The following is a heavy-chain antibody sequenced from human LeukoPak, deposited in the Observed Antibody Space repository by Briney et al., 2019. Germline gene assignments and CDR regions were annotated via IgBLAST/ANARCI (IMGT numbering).Heavy chain of an antibody. J-gene: IGHJ4*02. CDR1: GXXITXFY. V-gene: IGHV4-59*01. CDR3: ARMGSSWSRFDY. CDR2: IYYSGSX. D-gene: IGHD6-13*01. Sequence: PSETLSLTCTVXGXXITXFYXXXVXXXPXXXXXXXGYIYYSGSXXXNXSLKSRVTISVDTSKNQFSLKLSSVTAADTAVYYCARMGSSWSRFDYWGQGTLVTVSS.